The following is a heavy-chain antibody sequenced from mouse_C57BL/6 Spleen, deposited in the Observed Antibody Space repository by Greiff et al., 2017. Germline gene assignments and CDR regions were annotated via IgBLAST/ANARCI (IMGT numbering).Heavy chain of an antibody. Sequence: EVKLVESGGGLVKPGGSLKLSCAASGFTFSSYAMSWVRQTPEKRLEWVATISDGGSYTYYPDKVKGRFTISRDNAKNNLYLQMSHLKSEDTAMYYCASGRGSNYWFAYWGQGTLVTVSA. CDR2: ISDGGSYT. V-gene: IGHV5-4*03. D-gene: IGHD2-5*01. J-gene: IGHJ3*01. CDR3: ASGRGSNYWFAY. CDR1: GFTFSSYA.